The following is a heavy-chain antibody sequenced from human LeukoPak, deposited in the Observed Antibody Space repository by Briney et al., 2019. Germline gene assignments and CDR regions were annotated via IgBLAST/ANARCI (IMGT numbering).Heavy chain of an antibody. Sequence: GGSLRLSCAASGFTFSSYGMHWVRQAPGKGLEWVAVISYDGSNKYYADSVKGRFTISRDNSKNTLYLQMNSLRAEDTAVYYCAKDVAAAPTFDYWGQGTLVTVSS. CDR3: AKDVAAAPTFDY. CDR2: ISYDGSNK. V-gene: IGHV3-30*18. D-gene: IGHD6-13*01. J-gene: IGHJ4*02. CDR1: GFTFSSYG.